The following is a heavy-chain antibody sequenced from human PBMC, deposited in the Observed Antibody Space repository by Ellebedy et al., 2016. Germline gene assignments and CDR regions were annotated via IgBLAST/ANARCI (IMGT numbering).Heavy chain of an antibody. CDR1: GYTFTGYY. CDR3: ARDRELVALRRYYYMDV. CDR2: INPNSGGT. D-gene: IGHD6-6*01. V-gene: IGHV1-2*02. J-gene: IGHJ6*03. Sequence: ASVKVSCXASGYTFTGYYMHWVRQAPGQGLEWMGWINPNSGGTNYAQKFQGRVTMTRDTSISTAYMELSRLRSEDTAVYYCARDRELVALRRYYYMDVWGKGTTVTVSS.